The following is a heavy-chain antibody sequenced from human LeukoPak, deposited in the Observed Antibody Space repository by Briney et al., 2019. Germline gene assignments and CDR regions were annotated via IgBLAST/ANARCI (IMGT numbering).Heavy chain of an antibody. CDR1: GGSISSYY. CDR3: GRRESYSRGFDY. Sequence: PSETLSLTCTVSGGSISSYYWSWIRQPPGKGLEWIGYISYSGTTNYNPSLKSRVTISVDTSKDQFSLKLSSVTAADTAVYYCGRRESYSRGFDYWGQGTLVTVSS. V-gene: IGHV4-59*01. D-gene: IGHD1-26*01. J-gene: IGHJ4*02. CDR2: ISYSGTT.